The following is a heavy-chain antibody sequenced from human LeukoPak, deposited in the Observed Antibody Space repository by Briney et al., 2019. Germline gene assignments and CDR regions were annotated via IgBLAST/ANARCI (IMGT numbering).Heavy chain of an antibody. Sequence: GGSLRLSCAASGFTSSSYGMHWVRQAPGKGLEWVAVISYDGSNKYYADSVKGRFTISRDNSKRTLYLQMNSLRAEDTAVYYCAKDIWPSNYYYAMDDWGQGTTVTVSS. CDR2: ISYDGSNK. CDR1: GFTSSSYG. J-gene: IGHJ6*02. CDR3: AKDIWPSNYYYAMDD. D-gene: IGHD2-21*01. V-gene: IGHV3-30*18.